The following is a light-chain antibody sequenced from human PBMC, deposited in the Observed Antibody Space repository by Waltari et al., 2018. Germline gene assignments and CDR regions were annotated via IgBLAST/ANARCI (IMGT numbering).Light chain of an antibody. J-gene: IGKJ5*01. Sequence: VLTQSPGTLSLSQGEGATPPGRASQSVSGNYLAWYQQKPGQFPRLLIYDTSTRATGIPDRFRGSGSGTDFTLTINRLEPEDFAVYFCQQYSASPHVTFGQGTRLEIK. CDR3: QQYSASPHVT. CDR1: QSVSGNY. V-gene: IGKV3-20*01. CDR2: DTS.